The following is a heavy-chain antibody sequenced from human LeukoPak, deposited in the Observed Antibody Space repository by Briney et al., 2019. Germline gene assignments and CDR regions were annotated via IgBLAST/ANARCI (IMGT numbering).Heavy chain of an antibody. Sequence: GGSLRLSCAASGFTFRSYWMSWVRQAPGKGLEWVANVKQDGREKHCVDSVKGRFTISRDNAKNSVYLQVNSLRVEDTAVYYCARGLGAPDSWGHGTLVTVSS. CDR1: GFTFRSYW. V-gene: IGHV3-7*01. CDR3: ARGLGAPDS. D-gene: IGHD1-26*01. J-gene: IGHJ5*01. CDR2: VKQDGREK.